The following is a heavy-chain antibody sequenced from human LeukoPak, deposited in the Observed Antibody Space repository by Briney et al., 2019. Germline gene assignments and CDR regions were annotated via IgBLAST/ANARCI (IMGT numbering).Heavy chain of an antibody. D-gene: IGHD2-15*01. Sequence: PGGSLRLSCAASGFTFSSYWMHWVRQAPGKGLVWVSRINSDGSRINYADSVKGRFTISRDNAKNTLYLQMNSLRAEDTAVYYCVKGYCSGGTCYSGDFDYWGQGTLVTASS. J-gene: IGHJ4*02. CDR3: VKGYCSGGTCYSGDFDY. CDR2: INSDGSRI. CDR1: GFTFSSYW. V-gene: IGHV3-74*01.